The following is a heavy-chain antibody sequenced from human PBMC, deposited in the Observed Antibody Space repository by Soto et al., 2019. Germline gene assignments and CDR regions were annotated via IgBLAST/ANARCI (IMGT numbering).Heavy chain of an antibody. Sequence: PSQTLSLTCAISGDSVSSNGAAWNWIRKSPSRGLEWLGRTYYRSKWYNDYAVSVRSRITINPDTSKSQFSLQLNSVTPEDTAVYYCARDKHDYFNRGIGFDTWGQGILVTVSS. CDR2: TYYRSKWYN. CDR1: GDSVSSNGAA. J-gene: IGHJ5*02. D-gene: IGHD4-17*01. CDR3: ARDKHDYFNRGIGFDT. V-gene: IGHV6-1*01.